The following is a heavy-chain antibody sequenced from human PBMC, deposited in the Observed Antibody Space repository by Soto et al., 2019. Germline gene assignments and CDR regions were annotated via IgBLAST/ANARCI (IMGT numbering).Heavy chain of an antibody. D-gene: IGHD2-15*01. Sequence: QITLKESGPPLVKPTQTLTLTCTFSGFSLSTSGVGVGWIRQPPGQALEWLALVYWNDDKRYSPSLETRLTNTKDTSKAHVVLKMTNIDPVDTATYYGAHTWGHCSGGTCNLYAHYFDYWGPGTLVTVSS. CDR1: GFSLSTSGVG. V-gene: IGHV2-5*01. CDR2: VYWNDDK. CDR3: AHTWGHCSGGTCNLYAHYFDY. J-gene: IGHJ4*02.